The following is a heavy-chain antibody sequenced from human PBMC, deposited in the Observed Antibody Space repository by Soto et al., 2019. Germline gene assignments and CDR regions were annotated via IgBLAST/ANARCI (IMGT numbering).Heavy chain of an antibody. J-gene: IGHJ4*02. Sequence: PSETLSLTCTVSGGSISSSSYYWGWIRQPPGKGLEWIGSIYYSGSTYYNPSLKSRVTISVDTSKNQFSLKLSSVTAADTAVYYCARLFYRKPGIAAAGTMIDYWGQGTLVTVSS. CDR2: IYYSGST. D-gene: IGHD6-13*01. CDR3: ARLFYRKPGIAAAGTMIDY. CDR1: GGSISSSSYY. V-gene: IGHV4-39*01.